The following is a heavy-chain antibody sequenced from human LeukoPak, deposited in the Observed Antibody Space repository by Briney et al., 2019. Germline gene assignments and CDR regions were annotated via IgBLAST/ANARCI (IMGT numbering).Heavy chain of an antibody. J-gene: IGHJ4*02. CDR3: TKSDDSGSYFDY. V-gene: IGHV3-43*01. Sequence: GGSLRLSCAASGFTFHDYTMHWVRLAPGKGLEWVSLSSWDGGTTYYADSVEGRFTISRDNSKNSLYLQMNSPRSEDTALYYCTKSDDSGSYFDYWGQGTLVTVSS. CDR1: GFTFHDYT. CDR2: SSWDGGTT. D-gene: IGHD3-22*01.